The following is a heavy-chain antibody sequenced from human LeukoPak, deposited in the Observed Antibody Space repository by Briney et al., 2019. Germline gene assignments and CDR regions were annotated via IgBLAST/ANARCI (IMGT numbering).Heavy chain of an antibody. J-gene: IGHJ6*02. CDR1: QLAVGAQG. CDR3: VRENFWRVDV. CDR2: IKPDGSES. Sequence: RLANAASQLAVGAQGKSVVLGGRRKRLERVAKIKPDGSESYYVDSVRGRFTFSRDNARNSLYLQMNKLRGEDTAVYYCVRENFWRVDVWGQGTTVIVSS. D-gene: IGHD3-3*01. V-gene: IGHV3-7*01.